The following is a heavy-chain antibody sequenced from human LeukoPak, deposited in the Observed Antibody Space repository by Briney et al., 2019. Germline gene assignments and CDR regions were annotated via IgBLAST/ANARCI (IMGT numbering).Heavy chain of an antibody. J-gene: IGHJ4*02. CDR1: GFPISSHY. V-gene: IGHV4-59*11. CDR2: IYYDGTT. CDR3: ARSGDSSAYFGS. D-gene: IGHD3-22*01. Sequence: SETLSLTCTVSGFPISSHYWSWSGQPPGKGLEWIGNIYYDGTTNYNPSLRSRITISIDTSRNQFSLRLSSVTTADSAMYYCARSGDSSAYFGSWGQGTLVAVSS.